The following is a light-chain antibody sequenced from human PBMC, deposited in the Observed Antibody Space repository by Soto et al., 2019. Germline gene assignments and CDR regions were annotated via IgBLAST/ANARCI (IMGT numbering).Light chain of an antibody. Sequence: DVEMTQSPLSLPVTLGQPASISCRSSQSLVDSDGNTYLNWFHQRPGQSPRRLIYWVSYRDSGVPDRFSGSGSGPDFTLKIRRVEAEDIGVYYCMQGTHWPRTFGQGTRVEVK. CDR3: MQGTHWPRT. CDR2: WVS. CDR1: QSLVDSDGNTY. J-gene: IGKJ1*01. V-gene: IGKV2-30*01.